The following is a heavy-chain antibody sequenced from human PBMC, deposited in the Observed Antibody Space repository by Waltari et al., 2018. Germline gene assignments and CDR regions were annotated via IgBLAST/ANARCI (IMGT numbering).Heavy chain of an antibody. J-gene: IGHJ4*02. V-gene: IGHV3-23*01. CDR2: ITGSGRDT. CDR1: GFLFSSSA. D-gene: IGHD3-22*01. CDR3: AKTGNSDSRWHFDY. Sequence: EVQLLESGGDLVQPGGSLRISCAASGFLFSSSALTSLPPVPGKGLAWVSAITGSGRDTNYADSVKGRFTVSRDNSKNTLSLQMNSLRAEDTAVYYCAKTGNSDSRWHFDYWGLGTLVTVSS.